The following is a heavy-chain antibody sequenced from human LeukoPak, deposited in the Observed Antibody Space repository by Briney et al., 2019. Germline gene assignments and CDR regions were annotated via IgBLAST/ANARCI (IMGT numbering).Heavy chain of an antibody. CDR3: ARDLSEKYSSDY. Sequence: PGRSLRPFYAAAGLTFSRYGMHWARQPPGKGLEWVTFISYDGDTTYYAGSVKGRFTISRDNSKSTVYLQMNSLRGEDTAVYYCARDLSEKYSSDYWGQGTLVTVSS. CDR1: GLTFSRYG. CDR2: ISYDGDTT. V-gene: IGHV3-30*03. J-gene: IGHJ4*02. D-gene: IGHD2/OR15-2a*01.